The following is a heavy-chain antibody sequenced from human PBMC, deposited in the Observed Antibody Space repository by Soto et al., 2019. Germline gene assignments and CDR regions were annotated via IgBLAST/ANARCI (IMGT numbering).Heavy chain of an antibody. CDR2: IYYSGST. CDR3: ARDRATYYDILTGVSAYYGMDV. V-gene: IGHV4-31*03. CDR1: GGSISSGGYY. Sequence: SETLSLTCTVSGGSISSGGYYWSWIRQHPGKGLEWIGYIYYSGSTYYNPSLKSRVTISVDTSKNQFSLKLSSVTAADTAVYYCARDRATYYDILTGVSAYYGMDVWGQGTTVTVSS. D-gene: IGHD3-9*01. J-gene: IGHJ6*02.